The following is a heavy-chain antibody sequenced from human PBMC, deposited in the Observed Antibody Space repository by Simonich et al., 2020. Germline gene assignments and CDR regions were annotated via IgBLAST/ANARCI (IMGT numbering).Heavy chain of an antibody. CDR3: ARDGLGTAYCYYMDV. J-gene: IGHJ6*03. V-gene: IGHV3-7*01. Sequence: EVQLVESGGGLVQPGGSLRLSCAASGFTFSSYWMSWVRQAPGKGLEWVANIKQDGSEKYYVDSVKGRFTISRANAKNSLYLQMNSMRAEDTAVYYCARDGLGTAYCYYMDVWGKGTTVTVSS. CDR1: GFTFSSYW. D-gene: IGHD7-27*01. CDR2: IKQDGSEK.